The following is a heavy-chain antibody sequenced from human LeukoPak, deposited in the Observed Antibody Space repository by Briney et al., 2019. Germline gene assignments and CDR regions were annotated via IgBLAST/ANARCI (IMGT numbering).Heavy chain of an antibody. D-gene: IGHD3-16*01. J-gene: IGHJ4*02. V-gene: IGHV3-30*18. CDR3: AKSIENTALGY. CDR2: ISYDGSNK. CDR1: GFTFSSYG. Sequence: GGSLRLSCAASGFTFSSYGMHWVRQAPGKGLEWVAVISYDGSNKYYADSVKGRFTISRDNSKNTLYLQMNSLRAEDTAVYYCAKSIENTALGYWGQGTLVTVSS.